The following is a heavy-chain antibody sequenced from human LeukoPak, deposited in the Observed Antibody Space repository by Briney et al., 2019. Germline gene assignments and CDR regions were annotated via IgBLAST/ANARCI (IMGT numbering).Heavy chain of an antibody. D-gene: IGHD3-10*01. V-gene: IGHV4-61*02. CDR3: ATDGMVRGPDAWFDS. CDR1: GASISSGRYY. CDR2: IYSRGST. J-gene: IGHJ5*01. Sequence: PSETLSLTCNVSGASISSGRYYWSWIRQPAGKGLEWIGRIYSRGSTNYNPSLKSRVTMSVDTSKNQFSLKLSSVTAADTAVYYCATDGMVRGPDAWFDSWGQGTLVTVSS.